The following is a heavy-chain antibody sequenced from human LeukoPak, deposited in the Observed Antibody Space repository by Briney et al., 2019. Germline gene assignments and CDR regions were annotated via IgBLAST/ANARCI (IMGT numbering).Heavy chain of an antibody. J-gene: IGHJ4*02. CDR1: GGSISSSSYY. V-gene: IGHV4-39*07. Sequence: SETLSLTCTVSGGSISSSSYYWGWIRQPPGKGLEWIGSIYYSGSTYYNPSLKSRVTISVDTSKNQFSLKLSSVTAADTAVYYCARFSPRLDDFWSGYYYWGQGTLVTVSS. CDR3: ARFSPRLDDFWSGYYY. CDR2: IYYSGST. D-gene: IGHD3-3*01.